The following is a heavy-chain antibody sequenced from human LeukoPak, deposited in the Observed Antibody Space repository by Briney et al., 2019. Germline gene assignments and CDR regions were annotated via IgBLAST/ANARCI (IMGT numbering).Heavy chain of an antibody. J-gene: IGHJ5*02. CDR3: ARDGGGIVVVPALNWFDP. Sequence: GASVKVSCKASGYTFTSYDINWVRQATGQGLEWMGWINPNSGGTNYAQKFQGRVTMTRDTSISTAYMELSRLRSDDTAVYYCARDGGGIVVVPALNWFDPWGQGTLVTVSS. V-gene: IGHV1-2*02. CDR2: INPNSGGT. D-gene: IGHD2-2*01. CDR1: GYTFTSYD.